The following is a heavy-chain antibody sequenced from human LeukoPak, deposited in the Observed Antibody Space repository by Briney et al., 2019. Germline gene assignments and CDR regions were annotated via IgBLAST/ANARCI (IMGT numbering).Heavy chain of an antibody. CDR2: INSDGSST. Sequence: GGSLRLSCAASGFTFSTYWMHWVRQAPGKGLVWVSRINSDGSSTTYADSVKGRLTISRDNSKNTLYLQMNSLRAEDTAVYYCARVYHGSGMLDFWGQGTLVTVSS. CDR3: ARVYHGSGMLDF. J-gene: IGHJ4*02. CDR1: GFTFSTYW. V-gene: IGHV3-74*01. D-gene: IGHD3-10*01.